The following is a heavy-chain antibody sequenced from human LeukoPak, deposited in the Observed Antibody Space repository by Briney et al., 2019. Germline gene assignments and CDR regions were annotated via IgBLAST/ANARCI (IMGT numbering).Heavy chain of an antibody. V-gene: IGHV1-18*04. D-gene: IGHD5-12*01. CDR2: ITPYNGST. J-gene: IGHJ4*02. CDR1: GFTFTDFY. Sequence: ASVKVSCKAYGFTFTDFYMHWVRQAPGQGLEWMGWITPYNGSTNYAQKLQGRVTMTTDTSTSTAYMELRSLRSDDTAVYYCARDSDYSGYDWFVYWGQGTLVTVSS. CDR3: ARDSDYSGYDWFVY.